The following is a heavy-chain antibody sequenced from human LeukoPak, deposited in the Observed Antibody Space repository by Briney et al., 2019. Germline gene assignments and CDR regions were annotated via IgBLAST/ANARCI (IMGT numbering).Heavy chain of an antibody. CDR1: GGTFRSYA. V-gene: IGHV1-69*05. J-gene: IGHJ4*02. CDR2: IIPIFGSA. CDR3: ARDSPIAALTDY. Sequence: SVKVSCKASGGTFRSYAISGVRQAPGQGLEWMGRIIPIFGSANYAHKFQGRVTITTDESTSTAYMELSSLRSEDTAVYYCARDSPIAALTDYWGQGTLVTVSS. D-gene: IGHD6-13*01.